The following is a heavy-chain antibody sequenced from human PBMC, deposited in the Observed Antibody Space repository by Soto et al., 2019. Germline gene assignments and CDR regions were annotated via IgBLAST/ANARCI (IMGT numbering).Heavy chain of an antibody. CDR2: ISGSGGST. J-gene: IGHJ5*02. CDR1: GLNFSGYG. V-gene: IGHV3-23*01. CDR3: AKDLKTTINNWFDP. Sequence: PGGSMRVSCRAAGLNFSGYGRNWVRQKTGKGLEWVSAISGSGGSTYYADSVKGRFTISRDNSKNTLYLQMNSLRAEDTAVYYCAKDLKTTINNWFDPWGQGTLVTVSS. D-gene: IGHD4-17*01.